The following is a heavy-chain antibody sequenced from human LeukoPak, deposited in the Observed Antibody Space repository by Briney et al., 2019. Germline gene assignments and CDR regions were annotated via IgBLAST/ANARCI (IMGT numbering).Heavy chain of an antibody. J-gene: IGHJ4*02. CDR2: IWYDESNK. Sequence: GGSLRLSCAASGFTFSSYGMHWVRQAPGKGLEWVAVIWYDESNKYYADSVKGRFTISRDNSKNTLYLQMNSLRAEDTAVYYCARERNWNGPFDYWGQGTLVTVSS. CDR1: GFTFSSYG. CDR3: ARERNWNGPFDY. V-gene: IGHV3-33*01. D-gene: IGHD1-1*01.